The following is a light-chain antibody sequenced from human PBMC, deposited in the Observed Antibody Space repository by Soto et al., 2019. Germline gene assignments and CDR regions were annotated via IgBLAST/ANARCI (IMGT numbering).Light chain of an antibody. CDR2: GAS. CDR3: QQYGSSPST. V-gene: IGKV3-20*01. Sequence: DIVLTQSPGTLSLSPGERATLSCWASQSLSTDYLAWYQQKPGPPPRLLIYGASSRATGIPDRFSGSGSGTDFTLTISRLEPEDFAVYYCQQYGSSPSTCGQGTKLEIK. CDR1: QSLSTDY. J-gene: IGKJ2*01.